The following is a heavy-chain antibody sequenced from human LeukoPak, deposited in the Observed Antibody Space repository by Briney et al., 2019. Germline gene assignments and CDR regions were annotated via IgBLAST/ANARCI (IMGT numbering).Heavy chain of an antibody. J-gene: IGHJ3*02. CDR2: ISYDGSNK. D-gene: IGHD1-26*01. CDR3: ARALRYSGSTTDAFDI. V-gene: IGHV3-30-3*01. CDR1: GFTFSSYA. Sequence: GRSLRLSCAASGFTFSSYAMHWVRQAPGKGLEWVAVISYDGSNKYYADSVKGRFTISRDNSKNTLYLQMNSLRAEDTAVYYCARALRYSGSTTDAFDIWGQGTMVTVSS.